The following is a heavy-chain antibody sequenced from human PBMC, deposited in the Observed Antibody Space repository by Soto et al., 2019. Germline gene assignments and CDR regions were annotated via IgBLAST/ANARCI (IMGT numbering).Heavy chain of an antibody. Sequence: VASVKVSCKASGGTFSSYAISWVRQAPGQGLEWMGGIIPIFGTANYAQKFQGRVTITADKSTSTAYMELSSLRSEDTAVYYCARRIAVAGTENYYYYGMDVWGQGTTVTVSS. J-gene: IGHJ6*02. CDR2: IIPIFGTA. D-gene: IGHD6-19*01. V-gene: IGHV1-69*06. CDR3: ARRIAVAGTENYYYYGMDV. CDR1: GGTFSSYA.